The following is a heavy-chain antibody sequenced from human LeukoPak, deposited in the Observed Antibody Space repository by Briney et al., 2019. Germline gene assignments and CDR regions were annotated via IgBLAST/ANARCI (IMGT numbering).Heavy chain of an antibody. D-gene: IGHD6-13*01. CDR1: GFTFSSYA. CDR2: ISGSGGST. J-gene: IGHJ4*02. V-gene: IGHV3-23*01. Sequence: GGSLRLSCADAGFTFSSYAMSWVRQAPGKGLEWVSAISGSGGSTYYADSVKGRFTISRDNSKNTLYLQMNSLRAEDTAVYYCAKMEEVAAAGLIDYWGQGTLVTVSS. CDR3: AKMEEVAAAGLIDY.